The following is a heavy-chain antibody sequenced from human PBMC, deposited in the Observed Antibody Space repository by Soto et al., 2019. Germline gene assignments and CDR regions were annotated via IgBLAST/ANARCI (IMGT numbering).Heavy chain of an antibody. D-gene: IGHD3-3*01. Sequence: GGSLRLSCSASGFTFNTYAMHWVRQAPGKGLEYVSAISGSGGSTYYADSVKGRFTISRDNSKNTLYLQMNSLRAEDTAVYYCAKDPVPTYYDFWSGSSPYFDYWGQGTLVTVSS. CDR2: ISGSGGST. CDR3: AKDPVPTYYDFWSGSSPYFDY. CDR1: GFTFNTYA. J-gene: IGHJ4*02. V-gene: IGHV3-23*01.